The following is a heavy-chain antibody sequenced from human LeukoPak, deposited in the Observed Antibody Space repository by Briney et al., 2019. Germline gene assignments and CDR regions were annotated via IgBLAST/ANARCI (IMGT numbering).Heavy chain of an antibody. CDR2: IYHRGST. V-gene: IGHV4-38-2*02. CDR1: GYSISNGYY. Sequence: SETLSLTCTVSGYSISNGYYWGWIRQPPGKGLEWVGSIYHRGSTYYNPSLTSRVTISLDRSKKKFSLKLTSVTAADTAVYYCSREGYSCPNWFDTWGQGTLVTVSS. D-gene: IGHD4-11*01. CDR3: SREGYSCPNWFDT. J-gene: IGHJ5*02.